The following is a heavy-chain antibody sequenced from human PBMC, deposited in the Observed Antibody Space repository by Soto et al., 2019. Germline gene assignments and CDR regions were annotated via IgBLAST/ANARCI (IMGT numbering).Heavy chain of an antibody. V-gene: IGHV3-15*01. CDR2: IKSKTDGGTT. CDR3: TLPYWGGPLYYGMDV. D-gene: IGHD2-8*02. CDR1: GFTFSNAW. Sequence: PGGSLRLSCAASGFTFSNAWMSWVRQAPGKGLEWVGRIKSKTDGGTTDYAAPVKGRFTISRDDSKNTLYLQMNSLKTEDTAVYYCTLPYWGGPLYYGMDVWGQGTTVTVSS. J-gene: IGHJ6*02.